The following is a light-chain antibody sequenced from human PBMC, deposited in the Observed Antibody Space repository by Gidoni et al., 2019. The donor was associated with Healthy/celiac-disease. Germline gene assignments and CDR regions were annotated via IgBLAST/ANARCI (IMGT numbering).Light chain of an antibody. CDR3: QQRSNWP. CDR2: DAS. CDR1: QSVSSY. V-gene: IGKV3-11*01. Sequence: DIELTQSPATLSSSPGDRATISCRASQSVSSYLAWYQQKPGQAPRLLIYDASNRATGIPARFSGRGSGTDFTLTISSLGPEDFAVYYWQQRSNWPFGGXTKVEIK. J-gene: IGKJ4*01.